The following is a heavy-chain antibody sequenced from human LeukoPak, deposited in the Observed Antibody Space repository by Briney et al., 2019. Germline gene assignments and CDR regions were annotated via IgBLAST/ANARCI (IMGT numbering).Heavy chain of an antibody. CDR2: IKQDGSEK. CDR1: GFIFSSYW. V-gene: IGHV3-7*01. D-gene: IGHD3-16*01. Sequence: GGSLRLSCAASGFIFSSYWMSWVRQAPGKGLEWVANIKQDGSEKYYVDSVKGRFTISRDNAKNSLYLQMNSLRAEDTAVYYCARDWGQREVFDYWGQGTLVTVSS. J-gene: IGHJ4*02. CDR3: ARDWGQREVFDY.